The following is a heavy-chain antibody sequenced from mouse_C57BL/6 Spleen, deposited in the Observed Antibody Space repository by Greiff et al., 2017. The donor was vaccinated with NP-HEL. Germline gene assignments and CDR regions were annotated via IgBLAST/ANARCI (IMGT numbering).Heavy chain of an antibody. J-gene: IGHJ3*01. CDR2: IDPENGDT. D-gene: IGHD2-5*01. CDR1: GFNIKDDY. V-gene: IGHV14-4*01. CDR3: TFYSNYPWFAY. Sequence: EVQRVESGAELVRPGASVKLSCTASGFNIKDDYMHWVKQRPEQGLEWIGWIDPENGDTEYASKFQGKATITADTSSNTAYLQLSSLTSEDTAVYYCTFYSNYPWFAYWGQGTLVTVSA.